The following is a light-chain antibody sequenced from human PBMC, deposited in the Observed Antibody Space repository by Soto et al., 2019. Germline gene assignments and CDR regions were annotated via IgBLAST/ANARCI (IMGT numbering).Light chain of an antibody. J-gene: IGLJ3*02. CDR2: EVS. CDR3: FSYTASITRV. V-gene: IGLV2-14*01. Sequence: QSALTQPASVSGSPGQSITISCTGTSSDIGGYNYVSWYQQHPGKAPKLIIYEVSNRPSGVSNRFSGSKSGNTASLTISGLQAEDEADYYCFSYTASITRVFGGGIKLTVL. CDR1: SSDIGGYNY.